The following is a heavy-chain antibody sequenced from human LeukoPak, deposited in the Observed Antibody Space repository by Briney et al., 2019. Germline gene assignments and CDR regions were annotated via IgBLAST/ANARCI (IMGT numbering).Heavy chain of an antibody. CDR3: ARAPGGSGSYYGRGDEYGMDV. Sequence: RAGGSLRLSCAASGFTFSTYNMNWVRQAPGKGLEWVSSISSGSRYKYYADSVKGRFTVSRDNAKNSLCLQMNSLRAEDTAVYYCARAPGGSGSYYGRGDEYGMDVWGQGTTVTVSS. J-gene: IGHJ6*02. CDR2: ISSGSRYK. D-gene: IGHD3-10*01. CDR1: GFTFSTYN. V-gene: IGHV3-21*01.